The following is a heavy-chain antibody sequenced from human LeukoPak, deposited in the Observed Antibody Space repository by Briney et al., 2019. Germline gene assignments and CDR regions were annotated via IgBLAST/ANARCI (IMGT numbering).Heavy chain of an antibody. J-gene: IGHJ4*02. D-gene: IGHD3-22*01. V-gene: IGHV3-15*07. Sequence: GGSLRLSCAGSGFTFSNAWMNWVRQAPGKGLEWVGRIKSYVNGGTIDYAAPVKGRFTISRDDPRNTVYLQMNSLETEDTAVYYCSTGGYFFDFWGQGILVTVSS. CDR1: GFTFSNAW. CDR2: IKSYVNGGTI. CDR3: STGGYFFDF.